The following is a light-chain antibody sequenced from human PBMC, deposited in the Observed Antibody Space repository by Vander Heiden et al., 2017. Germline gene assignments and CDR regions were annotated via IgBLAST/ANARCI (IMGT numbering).Light chain of an antibody. CDR2: EDN. CDR3: QSYDSSDQGV. CDR1: GGSIAGNY. V-gene: IGLV6-57*02. Sequence: FMLTQPHSMSESPGKTVTISCTAYGGSIAGNYVQRFQQRPGGAPTTVIYEDNRRPSGVPDRFSGSIDRSSNSASLTISGLKTEDEADYYCQSYDSSDQGVFGGGTKLTVL. J-gene: IGLJ2*01.